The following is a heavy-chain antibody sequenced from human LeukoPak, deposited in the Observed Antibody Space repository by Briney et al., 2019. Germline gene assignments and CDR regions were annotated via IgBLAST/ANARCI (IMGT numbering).Heavy chain of an antibody. J-gene: IGHJ3*02. D-gene: IGHD3-10*01. CDR2: ISSSSSTI. Sequence: GGSLRLSCAASGFTFTSYAMSWVRQAPGKGLEWVSYISSSSSTIYYADSVKGRFTISRDNAKNSLYLQMNSLRDEDTAVYYCARDGMVRGVIIWDAFDIWGQGTMVTVSS. CDR3: ARDGMVRGVIIWDAFDI. CDR1: GFTFTSYA. V-gene: IGHV3-48*02.